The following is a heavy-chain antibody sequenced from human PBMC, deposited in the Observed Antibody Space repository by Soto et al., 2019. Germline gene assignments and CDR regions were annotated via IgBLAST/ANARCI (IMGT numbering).Heavy chain of an antibody. V-gene: IGHV3-15*01. CDR3: TYSSSWPGVDY. CDR2: IKRKTDAGTT. D-gene: IGHD6-13*01. J-gene: IGHJ4*02. CDR1: GFTFSNAW. Sequence: EVQLVESGGGLVKPGGSLRLSCAASGFTFSNAWMTWVRQAPGKGLEWVGRIKRKTDAGTTDYAAPVKGRFTISRDDSKNTLYLQMNSLKTEDTAVYYRTYSSSWPGVDYWGQGTLVTVSS.